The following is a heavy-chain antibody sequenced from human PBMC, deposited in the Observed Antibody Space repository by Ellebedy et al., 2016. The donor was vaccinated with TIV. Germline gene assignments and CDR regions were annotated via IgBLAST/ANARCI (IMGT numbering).Heavy chain of an antibody. Sequence: GESLKISCAASGFTFSRYWMHWVRQPPGKGLVWVSRIDSDGSSTSYADSVKGRFTFSRDNAKNTLYLQMNSLRAEDTAVYYCARDGGSGSLGAFDIWGQGTVVTVSS. CDR2: IDSDGSST. J-gene: IGHJ3*02. D-gene: IGHD3-10*01. V-gene: IGHV3-74*01. CDR3: ARDGGSGSLGAFDI. CDR1: GFTFSRYW.